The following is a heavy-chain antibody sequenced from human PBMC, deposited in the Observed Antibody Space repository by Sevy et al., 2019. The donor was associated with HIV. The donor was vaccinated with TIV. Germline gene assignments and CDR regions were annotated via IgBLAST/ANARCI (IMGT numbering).Heavy chain of an antibody. Sequence: GGSLRLSCAASGFTFSSYWMSWVRQAPGKGLECVANIKQDGSEKYYVDSVKGRFTISRDNAKNSLYLQMNSLRAEDTAVYYCAKGGIAVAGTIGFWGQGTLVTVSS. CDR3: AKGGIAVAGTIGF. J-gene: IGHJ4*02. CDR1: GFTFSSYW. CDR2: IKQDGSEK. D-gene: IGHD6-19*01. V-gene: IGHV3-7*03.